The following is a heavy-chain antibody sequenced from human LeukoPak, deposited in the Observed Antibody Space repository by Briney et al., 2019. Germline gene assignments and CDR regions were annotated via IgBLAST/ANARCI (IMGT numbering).Heavy chain of an antibody. CDR3: VKGHHHGSGSSWV. D-gene: IGHD3-10*01. CDR2: ISAGVGST. J-gene: IGHJ4*02. CDR1: GFTFSSYA. V-gene: IGHV3-23*01. Sequence: GGSLRLSCAASGFTFSSYAMSWVRQAPGKGLEWVSAISAGVGSTYYAGSVKGRFTISRDNSKSTLYLQMNSLRAEDTAIYYCVKGHHHGSGSSWVWGQGTLVTVSS.